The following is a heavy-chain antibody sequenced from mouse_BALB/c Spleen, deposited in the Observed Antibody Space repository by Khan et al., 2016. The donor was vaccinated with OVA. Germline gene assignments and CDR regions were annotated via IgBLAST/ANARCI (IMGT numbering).Heavy chain of an antibody. Sequence: QVQLKESGPGLVAPSQNLSITCPVSGFSLSDYGVSWIRQTPGKGLEWLGVIWGGGSTYYNSALSSRLSISKDNSKSQVFLKMSSLKRDATARFDCAKGVWAHYYTLDYWGQGTSVTVSS. CDR1: GFSLSDYG. CDR2: IWGGGST. J-gene: IGHJ4*01. V-gene: IGHV2-6-5*01. CDR3: AKGVWAHYYTLDY.